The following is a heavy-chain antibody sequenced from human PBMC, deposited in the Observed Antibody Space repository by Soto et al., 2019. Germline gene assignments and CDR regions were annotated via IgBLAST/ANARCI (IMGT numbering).Heavy chain of an antibody. CDR3: ARVRLSISVNDALDV. Sequence: QVHLVESGGGVVQPGRSLRLSCAASGFPFSDYVIHWVRQAAGKGLEWVASMTYDGATEYYADSVKGRFTVSRDNSKRTLSRQMNSLRPEDTAVYYCARVRLSISVNDALDVWGQGTTVTVSS. V-gene: IGHV3-30*14. D-gene: IGHD2-2*01. CDR1: GFPFSDYV. CDR2: MTYDGATE. J-gene: IGHJ3*01.